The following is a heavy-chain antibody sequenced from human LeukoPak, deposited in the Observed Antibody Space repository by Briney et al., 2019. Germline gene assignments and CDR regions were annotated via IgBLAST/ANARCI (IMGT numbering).Heavy chain of an antibody. J-gene: IGHJ4*02. CDR1: GGSFSTHF. V-gene: IGHV4-34*01. CDR2: INQSGDT. D-gene: IGHD2-2*03. Sequence: SETLSLTCGVTGGSFSTHFWAWIRQSPARGLEWIGEINQSGDTDYNPSLKRRVKISIDVSRSQFSLTLTSVTAADTAMYYCARVLGIAVVAVATEDNYFDSWGQGALVTVSS. CDR3: ARVLGIAVVAVATEDNYFDS.